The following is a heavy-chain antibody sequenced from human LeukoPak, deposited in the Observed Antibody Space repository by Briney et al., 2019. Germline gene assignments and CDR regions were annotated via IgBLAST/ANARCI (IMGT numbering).Heavy chain of an antibody. CDR1: GYTFTSYY. V-gene: IGHV1-46*01. CDR3: ARSEGKFGESTATYYYYYMDV. D-gene: IGHD3-10*01. CDR2: INPSGGST. Sequence: GASVKVSCKASGYTFTSYYMHWVRQAPGQGLEWMGIINPSGGSTSYAQKFQGRVTMTRDMSTSTVYMELSSLRSEDTAVYYCARSEGKFGESTATYYYYYMDVWGKGTTVTISS. J-gene: IGHJ6*03.